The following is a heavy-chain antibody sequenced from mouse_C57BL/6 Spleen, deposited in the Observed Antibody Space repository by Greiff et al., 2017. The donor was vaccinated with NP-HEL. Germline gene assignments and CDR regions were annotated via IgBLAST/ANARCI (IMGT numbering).Heavy chain of an antibody. D-gene: IGHD1-1*01. J-gene: IGHJ4*01. CDR3: ARRGVYYGSSYDYAMDY. CDR1: GFTFSDYG. Sequence: VQLKESGGGLVKPGGSLKLSCAASGFTFSDYGMHWVRQAPEKGLEWVAYISSGSSTIYYADTVKGRFTISSDNAKNTLFLQMTSLRSEDTAMYYCARRGVYYGSSYDYAMDYWGQGTSVTVSS. CDR2: ISSGSSTI. V-gene: IGHV5-17*01.